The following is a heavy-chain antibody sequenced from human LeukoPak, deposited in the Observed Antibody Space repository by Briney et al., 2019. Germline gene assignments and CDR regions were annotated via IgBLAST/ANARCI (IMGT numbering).Heavy chain of an antibody. CDR2: ISPNSGGT. CDR1: GYTFIGYY. J-gene: IGHJ4*02. D-gene: IGHD1-26*01. CDR3: ARGVGGYDYLDY. Sequence: GASVKVSCKASGYTFIGYYMHWVRQAPGQGLEWMGRISPNSGGTNYAQNFQGRVTMTRDTSISTAYMEPSRLTSDDTAMYYCARGVGGYDYLDYWGQGTLVTVSS. V-gene: IGHV1-2*06.